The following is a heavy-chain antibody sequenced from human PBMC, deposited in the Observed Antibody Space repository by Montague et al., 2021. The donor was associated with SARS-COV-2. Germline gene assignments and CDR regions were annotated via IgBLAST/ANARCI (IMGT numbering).Heavy chain of an antibody. D-gene: IGHD2-15*01. V-gene: IGHV4-4*02. Sequence: SETLSLTCVVSGGAINSSNWWSWVRQPPGKGLEWIGEIYHWGSTNYNPPLKSRVTISIDKSTNQLSLMLSSVTAADTAVYYCARLLGFCSGANCYSSGMDVWGQGTTVTVSS. J-gene: IGHJ6*02. CDR3: ARLLGFCSGANCYSSGMDV. CDR1: GGAINSSNW. CDR2: IYHWGST.